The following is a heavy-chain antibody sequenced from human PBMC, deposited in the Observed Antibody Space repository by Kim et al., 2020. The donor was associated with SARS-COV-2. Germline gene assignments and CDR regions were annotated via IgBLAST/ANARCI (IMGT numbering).Heavy chain of an antibody. Sequence: GGPLRLSCAASGFTFSSYSMNWVRQAPGKGLEWVSSISSSSSYIYYADSVKGRFTISRDNAKNSLYLQMNSLRAEDTAVYYCARGSGYDWGYYYYYGMDVWGQGTTVTVSS. J-gene: IGHJ6*02. D-gene: IGHD5-12*01. V-gene: IGHV3-21*01. CDR1: GFTFSSYS. CDR2: ISSSSSYI. CDR3: ARGSGYDWGYYYYYGMDV.